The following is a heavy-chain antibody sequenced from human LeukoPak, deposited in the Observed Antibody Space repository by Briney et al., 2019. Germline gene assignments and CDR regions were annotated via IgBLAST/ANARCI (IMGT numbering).Heavy chain of an antibody. CDR3: AKEFYFATAV. CDR2: TYTGGNS. CDR1: GFTVSSTH. J-gene: IGHJ6*02. D-gene: IGHD2-15*01. Sequence: PGGSLRLSCEASGFTVSSTHMVWVRQAPGKGLEWVSVTYTGGNSYYAGSVQGRFIISRDISKNALYLQMNSLRAEDTAVYYCAKEFYFATAVWGQGTTVTVS. V-gene: IGHV3-53*01.